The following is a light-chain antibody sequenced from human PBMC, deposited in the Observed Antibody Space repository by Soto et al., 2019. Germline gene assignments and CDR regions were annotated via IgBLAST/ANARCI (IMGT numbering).Light chain of an antibody. Sequence: EIVMTQSPATLSVSPGGRATLSCRASQSISDTLAWYQQKPGQAPRLLIYGASRRATGFPARFSGSGSGTDFTLPISSLQSEDFAVYYCQQYDNWPCTFGQGTKVDIK. V-gene: IGKV3-15*01. CDR2: GAS. CDR3: QQYDNWPCT. J-gene: IGKJ1*01. CDR1: QSISDT.